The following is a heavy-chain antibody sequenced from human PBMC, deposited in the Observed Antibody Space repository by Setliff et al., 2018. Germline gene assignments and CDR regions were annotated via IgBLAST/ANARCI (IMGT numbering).Heavy chain of an antibody. Sequence: AASVKVSCKASGATFSSYGISWVRQAPGQGLEWMAGTIPIFGTTEYAQKFQGRLTTITDESTNTAFMQLSSLRSDDTAVYYCVREGVDSRSSTDYRYYMDVWGKGTTVTVSS. CDR2: TIPIFGTT. V-gene: IGHV1-69*05. CDR3: VREGVDSRSSTDYRYYMDV. J-gene: IGHJ6*03. D-gene: IGHD3-22*01. CDR1: GATFSSYG.